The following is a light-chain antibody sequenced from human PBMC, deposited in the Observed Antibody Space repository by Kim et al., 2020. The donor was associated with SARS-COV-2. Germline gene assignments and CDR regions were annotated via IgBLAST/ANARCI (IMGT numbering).Light chain of an antibody. CDR2: YDS. J-gene: IGLJ2*01. CDR1: NIETKS. Sequence: SYELTQPPSVSVAPGKTARITCGGNNIETKSVNWYQQKPGQAPVVVIYYDSDRPSGIPERFSGSSSGNTATLIISRVEAGDEADYSCQVWDSSSEHVVFGGGTQLTVL. CDR3: QVWDSSSEHVV. V-gene: IGLV3-21*04.